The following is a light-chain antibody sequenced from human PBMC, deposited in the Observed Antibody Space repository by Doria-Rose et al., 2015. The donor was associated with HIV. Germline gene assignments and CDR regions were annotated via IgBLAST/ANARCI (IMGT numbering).Light chain of an antibody. J-gene: IGKJ3*01. CDR2: WAS. CDR1: QSLLYTSKNY. Sequence: TQSPESLGMSLGERATLNCKSNQSLLYTSKNYLAWYQQKPGQPPKLLIYWASTRQSEVPARFSGSGSETDFTLTISSLEAEDVAVYYCQQYYDTPSFGPGTTVDIK. CDR3: QQYYDTPS. V-gene: IGKV4-1*01.